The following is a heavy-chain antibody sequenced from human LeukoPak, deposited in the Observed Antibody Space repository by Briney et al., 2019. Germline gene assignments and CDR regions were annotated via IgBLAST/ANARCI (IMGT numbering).Heavy chain of an antibody. CDR1: GFTFSSYV. Sequence: PGGSLRLSCAASGFTFSSYVMDWVRQAPGKGLEWVAIISSDASNKFYADSVKGRFTISRDNSKNTLYLEMNSLTVEDTAVYYCAREGSGGWSDRWAQGILVSVSS. D-gene: IGHD6-19*01. J-gene: IGHJ5*02. CDR3: AREGSGGWSDR. CDR2: ISSDASNK. V-gene: IGHV3-30*03.